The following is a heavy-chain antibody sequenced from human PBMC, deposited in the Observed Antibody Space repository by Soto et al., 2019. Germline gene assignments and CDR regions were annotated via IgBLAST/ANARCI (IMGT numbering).Heavy chain of an antibody. CDR3: ANGRATYGLLTHDY. D-gene: IGHD3-9*01. Sequence: PGGSLRLSCAASGFSFRNYAMSWVRQAPGKGLEWISTLTGSSSNTYYADSVKGRFAISRDNSRNTLYLQMHSLTAEDTAVYYCANGRATYGLLTHDYWGQGTLVTVSS. CDR2: LTGSSSNT. V-gene: IGHV3-23*01. CDR1: GFSFRNYA. J-gene: IGHJ4*02.